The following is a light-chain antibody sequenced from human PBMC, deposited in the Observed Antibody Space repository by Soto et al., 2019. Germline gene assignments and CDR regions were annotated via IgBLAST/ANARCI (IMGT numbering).Light chain of an antibody. CDR2: GAS. CDR1: QSVRSS. J-gene: IGKJ1*01. Sequence: EIVMTQSPATLSVSPGERVTLSCRASQSVRSSLAWYQQKPGQSPRILIYGASTRATGITARFSGSGSGTEFTLTISSLQSEDFAVYYCQQSNNWPPWTFGPGTKVEFK. V-gene: IGKV3-15*01. CDR3: QQSNNWPPWT.